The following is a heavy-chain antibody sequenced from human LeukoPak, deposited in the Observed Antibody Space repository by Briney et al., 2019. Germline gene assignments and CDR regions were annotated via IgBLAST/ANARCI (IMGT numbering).Heavy chain of an antibody. V-gene: IGHV4-61*02. CDR1: GGSISSGSYY. CDR2: IYTSGST. CDR3: ARGVATAPLSYFDY. Sequence: SQTLSLTCTVSGGSISSGSYYWSWLRQPAGRGLGWIGRIYTSGSTKYNPSLMSRVTISADTTKNQFPLKLSSVAAADTAVYYCARGVATAPLSYFDYCGQGTLVTVSS. J-gene: IGHJ4*02. D-gene: IGHD5-18*01.